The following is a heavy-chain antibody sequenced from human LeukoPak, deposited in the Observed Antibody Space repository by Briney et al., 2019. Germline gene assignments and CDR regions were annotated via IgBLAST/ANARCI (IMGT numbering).Heavy chain of an antibody. CDR1: GGSISRYY. D-gene: IGHD4-17*01. J-gene: IGHJ5*02. CDR3: ARDSGTTGEVKFDP. Sequence: SETLSLTCTVSGGSISRYYWSWIRQPAGKGLEWIGRIYSDGTITYNPSLQSRLTMSIDTSKNQFSLKLSFVTAPDTAVYYCARDSGTTGEVKFDPWGQGTLVTVSS. V-gene: IGHV4-4*07. CDR2: IYSDGTI.